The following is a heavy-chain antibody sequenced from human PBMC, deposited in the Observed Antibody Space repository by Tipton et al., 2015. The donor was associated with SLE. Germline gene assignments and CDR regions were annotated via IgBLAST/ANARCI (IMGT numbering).Heavy chain of an antibody. Sequence: TLSLTCTVSGGSIRGYYWSWIRQPPGNGLEWIGCISHSGSAIYNPSLKSRVTISIDTSKNQVSLKVSSVTAADTAMYYCARQSYPGLVVYAHNWFDPWGQGTLVTVSS. CDR2: ISHSGSA. CDR3: ARQSYPGLVVYAHNWFDP. CDR1: GGSIRGYY. D-gene: IGHD2-8*02. V-gene: IGHV4-59*01. J-gene: IGHJ5*02.